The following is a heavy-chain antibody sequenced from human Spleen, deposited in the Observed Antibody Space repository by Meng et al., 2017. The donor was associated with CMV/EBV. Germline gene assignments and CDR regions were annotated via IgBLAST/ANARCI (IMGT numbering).Heavy chain of an antibody. J-gene: IGHJ6*02. CDR3: ARALKRITIFGVARGGMDV. D-gene: IGHD3-3*01. V-gene: IGHV4-59*01. CDR1: GGSIINYY. CDR2: IYNSGSA. Sequence: SETLSLTCTVSGGSIINYYWSWIRQPPGKGLEWIGYIYNSGSANYNPSLKSRVTISVDTSKNQFSLKLSSVTAADTAVYYCARALKRITIFGVARGGMDVWGQGTTVTVSS.